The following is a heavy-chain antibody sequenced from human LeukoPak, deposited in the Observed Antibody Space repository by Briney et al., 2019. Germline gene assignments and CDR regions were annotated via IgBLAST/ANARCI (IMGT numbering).Heavy chain of an antibody. CDR2: IYYSGST. D-gene: IGHD2-2*01. CDR1: GGSISSYY. Sequence: SETPSLTCTVSGGSISSYYWSWIRQPPGKGLEWIGYIYYSGSTNYNPSLKSRVTMSVDTSKNQFSLKLSSVTAADTAVYYCARGVVVPAAMRYYYYYYGMDVWGQGTTVTVSS. J-gene: IGHJ6*02. V-gene: IGHV4-59*12. CDR3: ARGVVVPAAMRYYYYYYGMDV.